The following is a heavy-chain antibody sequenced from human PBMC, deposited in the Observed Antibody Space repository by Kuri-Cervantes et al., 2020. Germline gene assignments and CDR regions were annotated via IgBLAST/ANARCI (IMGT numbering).Heavy chain of an antibody. V-gene: IGHV3-74*01. CDR3: ASEYCSGGSCPYMDV. D-gene: IGHD2-15*01. CDR1: GFTFSSYW. Sequence: LSLTCAASGFTFSSYWMHWVRQAPGKGLVWVSRINSDGSSTRYADSVKGRFTISRDNAKNTLYLQMNSLRAEDTAVYYCASEYCSGGSCPYMDVWGKGTTVTVSS. CDR2: INSDGSST. J-gene: IGHJ6*03.